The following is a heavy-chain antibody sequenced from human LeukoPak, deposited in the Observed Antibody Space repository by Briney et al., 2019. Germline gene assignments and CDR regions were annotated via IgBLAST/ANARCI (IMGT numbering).Heavy chain of an antibody. CDR2: IYYSGST. CDR3: ARVSSSPYYFDY. V-gene: IGHV4-31*03. D-gene: IGHD6-13*01. CDR1: GGSISSGGYY. Sequence: SETLSLTCTVSGGSISSGGYYWSWIRQHPGKGLEWIGYIYYSGSTYYNPSLKSRVTISVDTSRNQFSLKLSPVTAADTAVYYCARVSSSPYYFDYWGQGTLVTVSS. J-gene: IGHJ4*02.